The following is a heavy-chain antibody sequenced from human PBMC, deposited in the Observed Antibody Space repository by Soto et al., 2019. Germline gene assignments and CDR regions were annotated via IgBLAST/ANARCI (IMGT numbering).Heavy chain of an antibody. Sequence: PSETLSLTCTVSGASISRYYWSWIRQSPGKGLEWIGYLYNTGSTIYNPSLKSRVTISIGTPKNQFSLELTSVTAADTAVYYCARGLFSGDAYSGGWYYFDSWGQGTLVTVSS. V-gene: IGHV4-59*12. CDR2: LYNTGST. CDR3: ARGLFSGDAYSGGWYYFDS. CDR1: GASISRYY. D-gene: IGHD3-10*01. J-gene: IGHJ4*02.